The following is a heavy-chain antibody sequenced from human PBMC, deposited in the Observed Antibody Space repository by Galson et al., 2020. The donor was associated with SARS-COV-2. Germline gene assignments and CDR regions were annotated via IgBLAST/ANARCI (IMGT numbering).Heavy chain of an antibody. Sequence: SETLSLTCAVYGGSFSGYYWSWIRQSPGKGLEWIGEINHSGSTHYNPSLKSRVTISVDTSKNQFSLKLSSVTAADTAVYYCAREPTYGYSSGWYKVEDYWGQGTLVTVSS. V-gene: IGHV4-34*01. CDR2: INHSGST. D-gene: IGHD6-19*01. CDR3: AREPTYGYSSGWYKVEDY. J-gene: IGHJ4*02. CDR1: GGSFSGYY.